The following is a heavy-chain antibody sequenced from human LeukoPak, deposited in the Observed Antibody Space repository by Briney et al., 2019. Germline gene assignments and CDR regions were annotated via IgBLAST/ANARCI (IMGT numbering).Heavy chain of an antibody. Sequence: QPGGSLRLSCAASGFTFSSYGMHWVRQAPGKGLEWVAFIRYDGSNKYYADSVKGRFTISRDNSKNTLYLQMNSLRAEDTAVYYCAKGGDSSGYYYNYYYYYMDVWGEGTTVTISS. D-gene: IGHD3-22*01. CDR1: GFTFSSYG. CDR2: IRYDGSNK. CDR3: AKGGDSSGYYYNYYYYYMDV. V-gene: IGHV3-30*02. J-gene: IGHJ6*03.